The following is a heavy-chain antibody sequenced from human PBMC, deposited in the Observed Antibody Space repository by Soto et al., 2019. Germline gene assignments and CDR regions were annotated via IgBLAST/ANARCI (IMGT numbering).Heavy chain of an antibody. CDR1: GGSFSGYY. V-gene: IGHV4-34*01. D-gene: IGHD4-17*01. CDR2: INHSGST. J-gene: IGHJ6*03. CDR3: ARDNYGDYSNYYYYYMDV. Sequence: SETLSLTCAVYGGSFSGYYCSWIRQPPGKGLEWIGEINHSGSTNYNPSLKSRVTIPVDTSKNQFSLKLSSVTAADTAVYYCARDNYGDYSNYYYYYMDVWGKGTTVTVSS.